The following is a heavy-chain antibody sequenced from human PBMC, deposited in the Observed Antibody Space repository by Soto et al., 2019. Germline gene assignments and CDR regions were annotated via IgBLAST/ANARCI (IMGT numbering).Heavy chain of an antibody. CDR2: ISSSSSYI. V-gene: IGHV3-21*01. CDR1: GFTFSSYS. D-gene: IGHD1-26*01. Sequence: EVQLVESGGGLVKPGGSLRLSCAASGFTFSSYSMNWVHQAPGKGLEWVSSISSSSSYIYYADSVKGRFTISRDNAKNSLYLQMNSLRAEDTAVYYCARGHFEYSGSYYGNWFDPWGQGTLVTVSS. CDR3: ARGHFEYSGSYYGNWFDP. J-gene: IGHJ5*02.